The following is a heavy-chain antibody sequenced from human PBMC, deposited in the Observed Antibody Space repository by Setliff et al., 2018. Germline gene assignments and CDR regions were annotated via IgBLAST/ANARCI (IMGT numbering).Heavy chain of an antibody. CDR2: MNPNSGGT. V-gene: IGHV1-2*04. CDR3: ARRRYYYDSSGYRWGGFYFDY. J-gene: IGHJ4*02. Sequence: ASVKVSCKASGYTFTSYDINWVRQATGQGLEWMGWMNPNSGGTNYAQKFQGWVTMTRYTSISTAYMELSRLRSDDTAVYYCARRRYYYDSSGYRWGGFYFDYRGQGTLVTVSS. CDR1: GYTFTSYD. D-gene: IGHD3-22*01.